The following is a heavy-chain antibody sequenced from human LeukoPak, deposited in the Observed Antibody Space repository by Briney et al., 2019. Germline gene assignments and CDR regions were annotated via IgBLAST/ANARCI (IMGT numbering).Heavy chain of an antibody. Sequence: ASVKVSCKASGYTFTSYGIYWVRQAPGQGLEWMGWISAYNGNTDYAQKFQGRVTMTTDTSTSTAYMELRSLRSDDTAVYYCARVKRSAVAGTPQDYWGQGTLVTVSS. D-gene: IGHD6-19*01. J-gene: IGHJ4*02. CDR3: ARVKRSAVAGTPQDY. CDR2: ISAYNGNT. V-gene: IGHV1-18*01. CDR1: GYTFTSYG.